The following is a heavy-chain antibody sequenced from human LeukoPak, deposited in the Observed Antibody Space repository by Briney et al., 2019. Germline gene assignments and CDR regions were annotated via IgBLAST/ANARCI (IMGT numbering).Heavy chain of an antibody. CDR3: AELGITMIGGV. J-gene: IGHJ6*04. CDR1: GFTFSSYW. V-gene: IGHV3-7*01. CDR2: IKQDGSEK. Sequence: GGSLRLSCAASGFTFSSYWMSWVRQAPGKGLEWVANIKQDGSEKYYVDSVRGRFTISRDNSKNTLYLQMNSLRAEDTAVYYCAELGITMIGGVWGKGTTVTISS. D-gene: IGHD3-10*02.